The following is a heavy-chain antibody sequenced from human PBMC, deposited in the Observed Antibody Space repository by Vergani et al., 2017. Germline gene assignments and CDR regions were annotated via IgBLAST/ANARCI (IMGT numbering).Heavy chain of an antibody. D-gene: IGHD1-26*01. CDR3: VKKGGSLYYYGVDV. J-gene: IGHJ6*02. Sequence: QEHLLQSGGGVVQPGGSLRLSCIGSGYTFGHFDMHWVRPAPGKGLAWVAFIRYDGSNPQYIDSVKGRFTVSRDNSKDTLFLQMNGLRPEDTGTYFCVKKGGSLYYYGVDVWGQGTTITVSS. CDR1: GYTFGHFD. V-gene: IGHV3-30*02. CDR2: IRYDGSNP.